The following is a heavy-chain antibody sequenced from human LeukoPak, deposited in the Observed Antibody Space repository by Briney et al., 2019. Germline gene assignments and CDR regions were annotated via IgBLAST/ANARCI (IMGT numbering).Heavy chain of an antibody. CDR1: GFTSGDYA. V-gene: IGHV3-49*03. Sequence: GGSLRLSCTASGFTSGDYAMSWFRQAPGKGLEWVSFIRRNSYGGTAEYAASVKGRFTMSRDDSRSIAYLQMNSLESEDTAVYFCAXXXXGSXXQLIFDDWGQGTLVTVS. D-gene: IGHD5-24*01. CDR2: IRRNSYGGTA. CDR3: AXXXXGSXXQLIFDD. J-gene: IGHJ4*02.